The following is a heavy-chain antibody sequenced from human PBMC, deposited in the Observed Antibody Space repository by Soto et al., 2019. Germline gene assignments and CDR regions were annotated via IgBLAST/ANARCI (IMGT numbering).Heavy chain of an antibody. Sequence: GGSLRLSCAASGFTFSSYGMHWVRQAPGKGLEWVAVISYDGSNKYYADSVKGRFTISRDNSKNTLYLQMNSLRAEDTAVYYCAKAGRYCSGGSCYSYNYFDYWGQGTLVTVSS. V-gene: IGHV3-30*18. CDR2: ISYDGSNK. D-gene: IGHD2-15*01. CDR1: GFTFSSYG. J-gene: IGHJ4*02. CDR3: AKAGRYCSGGSCYSYNYFDY.